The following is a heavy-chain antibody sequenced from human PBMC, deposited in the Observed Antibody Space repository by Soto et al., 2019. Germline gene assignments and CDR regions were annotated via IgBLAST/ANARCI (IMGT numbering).Heavy chain of an antibody. CDR1: WFSLSATGAG. CDR2: IYWDDDT. CDR3: AHCGPEGSVAS. Sequence: QVTLKESGPTLVRPTHTLTLTCTFSWFSLSATGAGGAWIRQPPGKARAWRALIYWDDDTFYSQYLKTRLTITKDTSKNQVGLTMTNLDPADTATDYCAHCGPEGSVASWGQGTLVTVSS. V-gene: IGHV2-5*02. J-gene: IGHJ4*02.